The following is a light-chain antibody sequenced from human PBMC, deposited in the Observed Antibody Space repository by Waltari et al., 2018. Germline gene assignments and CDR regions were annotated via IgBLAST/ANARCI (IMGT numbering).Light chain of an antibody. J-gene: IGLJ1*01. CDR3: SSYTSSSTLV. CDR2: EVS. Sequence: QSALTQPASVSGSPGQSITISCTGASSDVGFYNYVSWYQQHPGKVPKLMIYEVSNRPPGVCNPFSAAKAGNTASLTISGLQAEEEVDYYCSSYTSSSTLVFGTGTKVTVL. CDR1: SSDVGFYNY. V-gene: IGLV2-14*01.